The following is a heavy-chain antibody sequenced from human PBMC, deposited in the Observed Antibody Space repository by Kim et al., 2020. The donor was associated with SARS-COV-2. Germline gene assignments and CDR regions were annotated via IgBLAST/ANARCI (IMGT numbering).Heavy chain of an antibody. J-gene: IGHJ6*02. D-gene: IGHD3-10*01. CDR3: ARAGSAYDYYYYYGMDV. CDR2: ISYDGINK. Sequence: GGSLRLSCAASGFTFSSFAIHWVRQAPGKGLEWVAVISYDGINKHYADSVKGRFTISRDNSKNTLNLQMNRLTVVDTAVYYCARAGSAYDYYYYYGMDVWGHGTTVTVSS. CDR1: GFTFSSFA. V-gene: IGHV3-30-3*01.